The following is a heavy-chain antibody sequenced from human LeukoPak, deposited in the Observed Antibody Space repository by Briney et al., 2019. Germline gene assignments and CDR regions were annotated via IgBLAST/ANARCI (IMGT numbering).Heavy chain of an antibody. Sequence: PGGSLRLSCAASGFTFSSYWMSWVRQAPGKGPEWVANIKQDGSEKYHVDSVKGRFTISRDNAKNSLYLQMNSLRAEDTAVYYCARDYSITGTNGAFDIWGQGTMVTVSS. CDR2: IKQDGSEK. CDR1: GFTFSSYW. CDR3: ARDYSITGTNGAFDI. V-gene: IGHV3-7*01. J-gene: IGHJ3*02. D-gene: IGHD1-20*01.